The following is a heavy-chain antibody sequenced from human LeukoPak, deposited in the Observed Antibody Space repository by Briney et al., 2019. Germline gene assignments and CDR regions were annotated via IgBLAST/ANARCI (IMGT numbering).Heavy chain of an antibody. CDR2: INPNSGDT. CDR3: AREDTRGSSAFDI. J-gene: IGHJ3*02. D-gene: IGHD5-18*01. V-gene: IGHV1-2*02. CDR1: GYPFTDYY. Sequence: ASVKVSCKASGYPFTDYYMHWVRQAPGQGLEWMGWINPNSGDTNYAQNVQGRVTMTRDTSISTAYMDLSRLRSDDTAVYYCAREDTRGSSAFDIWGQGTMVTVSS.